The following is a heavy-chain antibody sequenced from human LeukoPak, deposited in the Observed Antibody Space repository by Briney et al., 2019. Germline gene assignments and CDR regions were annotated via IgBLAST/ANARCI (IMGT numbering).Heavy chain of an antibody. V-gene: IGHV4-59*01. J-gene: IGHJ3*02. CDR3: ARDGDAFDI. Sequence: SETLSLTCTVSGGSISSYYWSWIRQPPGKGLEWIGYIYYSGSTNYDPSLKSRVTISVDTSKNQFSLKLSSVTAADTAVYYCARDGDAFDIWGQGTMVTVSS. CDR2: IYYSGST. CDR1: GGSISSYY.